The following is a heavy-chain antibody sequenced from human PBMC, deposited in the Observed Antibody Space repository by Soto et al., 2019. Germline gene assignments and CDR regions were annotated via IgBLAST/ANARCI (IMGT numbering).Heavy chain of an antibody. Sequence: PVESLKISCKGSGYSFTSYWVGWVRQMPGKGLEWMGIIYPGDSDTRYSPSFQGQVTISADKSISTAYLQWSSLKASDTAMYYCARQEGSGWSYYYYGMDVWGQGTTVTVSS. CDR1: GYSFTSYW. CDR2: IYPGDSDT. J-gene: IGHJ6*02. V-gene: IGHV5-51*01. D-gene: IGHD6-19*01. CDR3: ARQEGSGWSYYYYGMDV.